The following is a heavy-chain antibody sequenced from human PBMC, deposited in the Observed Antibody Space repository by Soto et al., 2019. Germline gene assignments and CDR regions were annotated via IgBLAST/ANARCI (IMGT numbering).Heavy chain of an antibody. CDR2: ISYDGSNK. D-gene: IGHD2-21*01. CDR3: ARDGRGGCVDYFDY. J-gene: IGHJ4*02. CDR1: GFTFSSYA. Sequence: QVQLVESGGGVVQPGRSLRLSCAASGFTFSSYAMHWVRQAPGTGLEWVAVISYDGSNKYYADSVKGRFTISRDNSKNTLYLQMNSLRAEDTAVYYCARDGRGGCVDYFDYWGQGTLVTVSS. V-gene: IGHV3-30-3*01.